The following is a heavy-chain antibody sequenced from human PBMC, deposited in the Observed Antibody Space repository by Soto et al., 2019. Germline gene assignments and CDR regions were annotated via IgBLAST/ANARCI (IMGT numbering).Heavy chain of an antibody. CDR1: GYTFTSYD. J-gene: IGHJ6*02. D-gene: IGHD3-10*01. CDR2: RDCGSDRD. Sequence: QVQLVHSGAEVKNLGASVKVSCKASGYTFTSYDINWVRQATGQGPEWMGWRDCGSDRDGYAQKFQGRVTLTRDTSISTAYLELSSLRSDDTAVYYCARRKKTSPGPSGNYYYPMDVWGQGTTVTVSS. V-gene: IGHV1-8*01. CDR3: ARRKKTSPGPSGNYYYPMDV.